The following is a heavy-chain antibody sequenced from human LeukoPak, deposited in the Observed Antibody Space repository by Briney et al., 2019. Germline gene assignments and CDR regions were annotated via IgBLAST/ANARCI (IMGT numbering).Heavy chain of an antibody. V-gene: IGHV4-34*01. CDR3: ARGFGFSRAFDY. CDR1: GGSFSGYY. J-gene: IGHJ4*02. CDR2: INHSGST. Sequence: SETLSLTCAAYGGSFSGYYWSWIRQPPGKGLEWIGEINHSGSTNYNPSLKSRVSISVDTSKNQFSLKLSSVTAADTAVYYCARGFGFSRAFDYWGQGTLVTVSS. D-gene: IGHD3-3*01.